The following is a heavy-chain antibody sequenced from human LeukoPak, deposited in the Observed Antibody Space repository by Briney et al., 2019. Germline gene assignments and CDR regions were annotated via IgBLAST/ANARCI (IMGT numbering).Heavy chain of an antibody. Sequence: ASLKVSCKTSGYTFTSYAINWVRQAPGQGLELMGWISAYNGNTNYAQKLQGRVTMTTDTCTSTAYMELRSLRSDDTAVYYCARMVVAGMTWFDPWGQGTLVTVSS. J-gene: IGHJ5*02. V-gene: IGHV1-18*01. CDR2: ISAYNGNT. CDR3: ARMVVAGMTWFDP. CDR1: GYTFTSYA. D-gene: IGHD2-15*01.